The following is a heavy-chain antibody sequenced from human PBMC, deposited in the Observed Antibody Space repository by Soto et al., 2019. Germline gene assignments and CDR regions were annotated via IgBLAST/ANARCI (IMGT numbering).Heavy chain of an antibody. Sequence: SETLSLTCTVSGDSITKDYWNWIRQPPGKELEWVGFTHYTGGAMYSPSLKSRVTMSVDTSKSQFSLNLSSVTAADTAVYYCARHHGDYGFDYWGQGTLVSVSS. CDR2: THYTGGA. D-gene: IGHD4-17*01. CDR3: ARHHGDYGFDY. J-gene: IGHJ4*02. CDR1: GDSITKDY. V-gene: IGHV4-59*08.